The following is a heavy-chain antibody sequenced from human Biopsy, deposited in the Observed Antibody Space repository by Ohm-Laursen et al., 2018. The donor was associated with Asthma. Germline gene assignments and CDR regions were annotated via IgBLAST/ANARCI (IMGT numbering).Heavy chain of an antibody. CDR2: ISMDGNVK. V-gene: IGHV3-30*18. J-gene: IGHJ4*02. CDR3: AKDKGRNSIDY. Sequence: SLRLSCAASGFSFSNFAIHWVRQAPGKGLEWVAFISMDGNVKNYADSVKGRFTISRDNSKTTVYLQMDSLRAEDTAVYFGAKDKGRNSIDYWGQGTPVTVSS. D-gene: IGHD5-18*01. CDR1: GFSFSNFA.